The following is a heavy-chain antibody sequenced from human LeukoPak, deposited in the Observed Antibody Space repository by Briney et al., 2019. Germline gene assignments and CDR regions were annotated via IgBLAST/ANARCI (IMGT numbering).Heavy chain of an antibody. J-gene: IGHJ4*02. V-gene: IGHV4-59*01. CDR2: FYYSGST. CDR1: SGSISSYY. Sequence: PSETLSLTCSVSSGSISSYYWSWIRQPPGKGLEWIGYFYYSGSTKYNPALKSRVTISVDTTENQSSLKLTSVTAADTAVYYCARGGYSYSLDYWAREPWSPSPQ. D-gene: IGHD5-18*01. CDR3: ARGGYSYSLDY.